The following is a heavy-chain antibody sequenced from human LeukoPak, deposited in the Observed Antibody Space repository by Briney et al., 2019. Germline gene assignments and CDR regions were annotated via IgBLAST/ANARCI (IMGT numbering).Heavy chain of an antibody. CDR3: ARFTQYYYDSSGS. CDR1: GYTFTSYG. D-gene: IGHD3-22*01. J-gene: IGHJ5*02. V-gene: IGHV1-8*01. CDR2: MNPNSGNT. Sequence: ASVKVSCKASGYTFTSYGISWVRQAPGQGLEWMGWMNPNSGNTGYAQKFQDRVTMTRNTSISTAYMELSSLRSEDTAVYYCARFTQYYYDSSGSWGQGTLVTVSS.